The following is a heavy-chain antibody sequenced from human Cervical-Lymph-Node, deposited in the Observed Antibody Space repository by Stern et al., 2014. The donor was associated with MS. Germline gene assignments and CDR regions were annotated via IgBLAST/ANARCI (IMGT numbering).Heavy chain of an antibody. V-gene: IGHV1-46*01. CDR1: GYTFTNYY. D-gene: IGHD6-19*01. J-gene: IGHJ6*02. CDR2: INPSGGST. CDR3: AREVAGHRLGMMDV. Sequence: MQLVEPGAEVKKHGAAGKVSCQASGYTFTNYYMHWVRQAPGQGLEWMGIINPSGGSTNYAQKFQGRVTMTRDTSTSTVYMELSSLRSEDTAVYYCAREVAGHRLGMMDVWGQGTTVTVSS.